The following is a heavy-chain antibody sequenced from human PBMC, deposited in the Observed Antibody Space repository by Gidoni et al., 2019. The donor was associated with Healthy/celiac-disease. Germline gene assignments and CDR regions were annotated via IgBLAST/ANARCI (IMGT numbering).Heavy chain of an antibody. CDR2: SYPGDSDT. J-gene: IGHJ3*02. CDR3: ARPLYDSSGYPDACDI. Sequence: EVQLVQSGAEVKKPGASLKISCKGSGYSFTSYWIGWVRQMPGKGLEWMGISYPGDSDTRYSPSFQGQVTISADKSISTAYLQWSSLKASDTAMYYCARPLYDSSGYPDACDIWGQGTMVTVSS. CDR1: GYSFTSYW. V-gene: IGHV5-51*01. D-gene: IGHD3-22*01.